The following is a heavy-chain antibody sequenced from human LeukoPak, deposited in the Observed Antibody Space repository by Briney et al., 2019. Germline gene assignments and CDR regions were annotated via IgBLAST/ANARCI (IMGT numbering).Heavy chain of an antibody. V-gene: IGHV4-31*03. Sequence: SETLSLTCTVSGGSISSGGYYWSWIRQHPGKGLEWIGYIYYSGITYYNPSLKSRVTISIATSKDHFSLNLSSVTAADTAVYYCARVHGDYVRFDPWGQGTRVTVSS. CDR3: ARVHGDYVRFDP. CDR1: GGSISSGGYY. J-gene: IGHJ5*02. CDR2: IYYSGIT. D-gene: IGHD4-17*01.